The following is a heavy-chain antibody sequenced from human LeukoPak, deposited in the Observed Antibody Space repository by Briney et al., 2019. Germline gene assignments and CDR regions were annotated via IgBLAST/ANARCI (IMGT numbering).Heavy chain of an antibody. D-gene: IGHD4-11*01. V-gene: IGHV3-30*04. CDR2: ISYDGSNK. CDR1: GFTFSSYA. Sequence: GGSLRLSCAASGFTFSSYAMHWVRQAPGKGLEWLAVISYDGSNKYYADSVKGRFTISRDNSKNTLYLQMNSLRAEDTAVYYCARGRLMDVWGKGTTVTVSS. CDR3: ARGRLMDV. J-gene: IGHJ6*04.